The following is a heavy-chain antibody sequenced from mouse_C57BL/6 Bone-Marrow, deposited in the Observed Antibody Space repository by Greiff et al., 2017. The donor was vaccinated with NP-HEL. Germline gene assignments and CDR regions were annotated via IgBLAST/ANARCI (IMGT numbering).Heavy chain of an antibody. V-gene: IGHV5-9*01. Sequence: EVNVVESGGGLVKPGGSLKLSCAASGFTFSSYTMSWVRQTPEKRLEWVATISGGGGNTYYPDSVKGRFTISRDNAKNTLYLQMSSLRSEDTALYYCARKTRYYYAMDYWGQGTSVTVSS. CDR3: ARKTRYYYAMDY. CDR2: ISGGGGNT. CDR1: GFTFSSYT. J-gene: IGHJ4*01.